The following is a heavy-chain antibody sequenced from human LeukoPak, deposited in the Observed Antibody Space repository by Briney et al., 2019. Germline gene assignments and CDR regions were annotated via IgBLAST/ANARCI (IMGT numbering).Heavy chain of an antibody. CDR2: IKQDGSEK. J-gene: IGHJ6*02. D-gene: IGHD1-26*01. V-gene: IGHV3-7*04. CDR1: GFTFSNYW. Sequence: GGSLRLSCAASGFTFSNYWMSWVRQAPGKGLEWVANIKQDGSEKKYVDSVEGRFSISRDNAKNSLYLQIYSLRVEDTAGYYCARWYGDLGSWVLDAWGQGTTVTVSS. CDR3: ARWYGDLGSWVLDA.